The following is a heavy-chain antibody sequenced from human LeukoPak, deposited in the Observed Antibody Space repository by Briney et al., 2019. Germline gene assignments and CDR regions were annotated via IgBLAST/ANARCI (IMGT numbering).Heavy chain of an antibody. D-gene: IGHD2-15*01. J-gene: IGHJ4*02. CDR3: ARDLFISEDIVVVVVATQKDY. Sequence: PSETLSLTCTVSGYSISSGYYWGWIRQPPGKGLEWIGSIYHSGSTYYNPSLKSRVTISVDTSKNQFSLKLSSVTAADTAVYYCARDLFISEDIVVVVVATQKDYWGQGTLVTVSS. CDR1: GYSISSGYY. V-gene: IGHV4-38-2*02. CDR2: IYHSGST.